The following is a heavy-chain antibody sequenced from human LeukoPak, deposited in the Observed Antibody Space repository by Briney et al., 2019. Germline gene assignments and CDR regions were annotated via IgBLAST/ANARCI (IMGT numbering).Heavy chain of an antibody. J-gene: IGHJ6*02. Sequence: GSLRLSCAASGFTFSSYAMSWVRQPPGKGLEWIGYIYYSGSTNYNPSLKSRVTISVDTSKNQFSLKLSSVTAADTAVYYCARDSLGCSSTSCYYYGMDVWGQGTTVTVSS. CDR1: GFTFSSYA. V-gene: IGHV4-59*01. CDR2: IYYSGST. CDR3: ARDSLGCSSTSCYYYGMDV. D-gene: IGHD2-2*01.